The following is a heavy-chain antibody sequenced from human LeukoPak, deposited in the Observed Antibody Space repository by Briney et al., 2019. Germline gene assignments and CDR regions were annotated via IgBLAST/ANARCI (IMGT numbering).Heavy chain of an antibody. J-gene: IGHJ4*02. CDR1: GFTFSSYA. CDR2: ISGSGGST. CDR3: AKDELLWFGEFYYFDY. D-gene: IGHD3-10*01. V-gene: IGHV3-23*01. Sequence: GGSLRLSCAASGFTFSSYAMSWVRQAPGKGLEWVSAISGSGGSTYYADSVKGRFTISRDNSKNTLYLQMNSLRAEDTAVYYCAKDELLWFGEFYYFDYWGQGTLVTVSS.